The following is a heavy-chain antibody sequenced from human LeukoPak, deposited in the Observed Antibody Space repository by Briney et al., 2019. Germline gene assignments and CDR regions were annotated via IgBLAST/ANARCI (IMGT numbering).Heavy chain of an antibody. CDR1: GYNFSTYW. Sequence: PGESLKISCKASGYNFSTYWIGWVRQMPGNGLEWMGRIDPSDSYTSYSPSFQGHVTISADTSINTAYLQWGSLKASDTAMYYCATLGSPPGSSAWEPEYWGQGTLVTVSS. V-gene: IGHV5-10-1*01. J-gene: IGHJ4*02. CDR3: ATLGSPPGSSAWEPEY. CDR2: IDPSDSYT. D-gene: IGHD6-19*01.